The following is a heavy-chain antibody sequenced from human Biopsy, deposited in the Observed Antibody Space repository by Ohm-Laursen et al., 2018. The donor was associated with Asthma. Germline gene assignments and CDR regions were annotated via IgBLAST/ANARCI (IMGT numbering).Heavy chain of an antibody. CDR1: SGSGGYMRSGNYY. Sequence: GTLSLTCSLSSGSGGYMRSGNYYWGWIRQPPGKGLEWIGSIYYSGTTYYNPSLESRVTVSAETSKNQFSMTLTSLTAADTAVYYCVRGSSSWHHGPFHYYYGLDVWGQGTTATVSS. J-gene: IGHJ6*02. CDR3: VRGSSSWHHGPFHYYYGLDV. D-gene: IGHD6-13*01. CDR2: IYYSGTT. V-gene: IGHV4-39*01.